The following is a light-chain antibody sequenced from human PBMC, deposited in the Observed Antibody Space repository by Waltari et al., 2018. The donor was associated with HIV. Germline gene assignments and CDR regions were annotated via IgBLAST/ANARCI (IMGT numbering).Light chain of an antibody. CDR1: QSVTSS. CDR3: HQRSNWPGT. J-gene: IGKJ2*01. Sequence: EIALTQSPAPLSLSPGARATLSCRASQSVTSSLVWFQQKPGQPPRLLIYDASFRATGIPARFSGSGSGTDFTLTIRSLEAEDSAVYYCHQRSNWPGTFGQGTNLEI. V-gene: IGKV3-11*01. CDR2: DAS.